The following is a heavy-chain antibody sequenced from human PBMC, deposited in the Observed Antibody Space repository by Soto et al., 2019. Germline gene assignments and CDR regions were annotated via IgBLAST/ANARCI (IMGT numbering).Heavy chain of an antibody. D-gene: IGHD7-27*01. V-gene: IGHV4-59*01. CDR3: ARGSLGAYNWFDP. J-gene: IGHJ5*02. CDR1: GGSISSYY. Sequence: SEALSLTCTVSGGSISSYYWSWIRQPPGKGLEWIGYIYYSGSTNYNPSLKSRVTISVDTSKNPFSLKLSSVTAADTAVYYCARGSLGAYNWFDPWGQGTLVTVSS. CDR2: IYYSGST.